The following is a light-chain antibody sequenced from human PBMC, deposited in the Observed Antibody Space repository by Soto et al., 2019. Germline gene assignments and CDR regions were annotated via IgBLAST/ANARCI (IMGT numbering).Light chain of an antibody. CDR1: KLGDKY. CDR2: QDS. V-gene: IGLV3-1*01. CDR3: QAWDSSPVV. Sequence: SYELTQPPSVSVSPGHTASITCSGGKLGDKYACWYLQKPGQSPVLVIYQDSKRPSGIPERFSGSNSGNTATLTISGTQAMDEADYCCQAWDSSPVVFGGGTTLTVL. J-gene: IGLJ2*01.